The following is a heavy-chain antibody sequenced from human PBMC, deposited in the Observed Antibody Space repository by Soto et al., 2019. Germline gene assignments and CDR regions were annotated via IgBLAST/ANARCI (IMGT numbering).Heavy chain of an antibody. CDR1: GYSCTSYW. D-gene: IGHD6-13*01. CDR3: ARLQAAAGDNDLTFDY. CDR2: IDPSDSYT. Sequence: EVQLVQSGAEVKKPGESLRISCKGSGYSCTSYWISWVRQMPGKGLEWMGRIDPSDSYTNYSPSFQGHVTISADKSIRTAYLQLSSLKASDTAMYYCARLQAAAGDNDLTFDYWGQGTLVTVSS. J-gene: IGHJ4*02. V-gene: IGHV5-10-1*01.